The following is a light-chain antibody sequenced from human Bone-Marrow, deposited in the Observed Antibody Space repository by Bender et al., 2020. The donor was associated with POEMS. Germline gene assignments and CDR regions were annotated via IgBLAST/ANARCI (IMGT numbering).Light chain of an antibody. Sequence: SYELNQPASVSVSPGQTATITCSGDKLEEKYVCWYQQKPGQSPVLVIYQDNRRPSGIPGRFSGSNSGDTATLTISGAQAPDEADYYCLAWDYNTSIFGTGTQVTVL. CDR3: LAWDYNTSI. CDR1: KLEEKY. J-gene: IGLJ1*01. CDR2: QDN. V-gene: IGLV3-1*01.